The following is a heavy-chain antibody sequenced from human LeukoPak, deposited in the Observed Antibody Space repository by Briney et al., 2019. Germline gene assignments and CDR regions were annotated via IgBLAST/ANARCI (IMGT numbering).Heavy chain of an antibody. V-gene: IGHV3-23*01. J-gene: IGHJ5*02. Sequence: GGSLRLSCAASGFTFSSYAMSWVRQAPGKGPEWVSAISGSGGSTYYADSVKGRFTISRDNSKNTLYLQMNSLRAEDTAVYYCARSLAAAGPNWFDPWGQGTLVTVSS. CDR3: ARSLAAAGPNWFDP. D-gene: IGHD6-13*01. CDR1: GFTFSSYA. CDR2: ISGSGGST.